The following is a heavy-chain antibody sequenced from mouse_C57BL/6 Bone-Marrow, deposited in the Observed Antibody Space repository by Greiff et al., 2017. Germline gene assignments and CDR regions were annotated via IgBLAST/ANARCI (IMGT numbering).Heavy chain of an antibody. CDR3: ARKGNDYDGFAY. V-gene: IGHV1-63*01. CDR1: GYTFTNYW. D-gene: IGHD2-4*01. J-gene: IGHJ3*01. CDR2: IYPGGGYT. Sequence: QVQLQQPGAELVKPGTSVKMSCKASGYTFTNYWIGWAKQRPGHGLEWIGDIYPGGGYTNYNEKFKGKATLTADKSSSTAYMQFSSLTSEDSAIYYCARKGNDYDGFAYWGQGTLVTVSA.